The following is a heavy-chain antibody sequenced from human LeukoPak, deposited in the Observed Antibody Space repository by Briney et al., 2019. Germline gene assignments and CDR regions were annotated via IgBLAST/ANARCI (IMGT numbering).Heavy chain of an antibody. J-gene: IGHJ4*02. CDR2: ISSNGGTT. Sequence: GGSLRLSCAASGFTFSTHAMHWVRQAPGKGLEYVSGISSNGGTTYYGSSVKGRFTISRDNSKNTLYLQMGSLRADDMAVYYCARHAAHVDWGQGTLVTVSS. CDR1: GFTFSTHA. CDR3: ARHAAHVD. V-gene: IGHV3-64*01.